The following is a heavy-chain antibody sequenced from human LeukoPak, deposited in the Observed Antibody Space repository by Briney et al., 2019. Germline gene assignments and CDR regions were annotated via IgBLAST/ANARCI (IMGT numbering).Heavy chain of an antibody. CDR1: GFTFSCYD. J-gene: IGHJ4*02. Sequence: GGSLRLSCAASGFTFSCYDMHWVRQVTGKGLEWVSAIGTAGDPSYPGSVKGRFTISREIAKNSLYLQMNSLRDGDTAVYYCVRASRGWYYFDYWGQGTLVTVSS. CDR3: VRASRGWYYFDY. CDR2: IGTAGDP. D-gene: IGHD6-19*01. V-gene: IGHV3-13*05.